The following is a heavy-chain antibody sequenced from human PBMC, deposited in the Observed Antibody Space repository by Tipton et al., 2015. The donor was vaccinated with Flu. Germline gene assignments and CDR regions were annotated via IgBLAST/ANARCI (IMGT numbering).Heavy chain of an antibody. J-gene: IGHJ6*03. CDR2: IIPIFGTA. V-gene: IGHV1-69*01. Sequence: QLVQSGAEVKKPGSSVKVSCKASGGTFSSYAISWARQAPGQGLEWMGGIIPIFGTANYAQKFQGRVTITADESTSTAYMELSSLRSEDTAVYYCARGQREIVVVISPYYYMDVWGKGTTVTVSS. CDR1: GGTFSSYA. CDR3: ARGQREIVVVISPYYYMDV. D-gene: IGHD3-22*01.